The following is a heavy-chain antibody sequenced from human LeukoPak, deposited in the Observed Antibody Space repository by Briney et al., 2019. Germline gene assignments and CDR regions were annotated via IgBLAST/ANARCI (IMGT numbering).Heavy chain of an antibody. CDR1: GFTFSSYW. Sequence: PGGSLRLSCAASGFTFSSYWMGWVRQAPGRGLEWVAIIKQDGSEKYYVDSVKGRFTISRDNAEKSLYLQMNSLRAADTAVYYCATSRTSDYWGQGTLVTVSS. V-gene: IGHV3-7*03. D-gene: IGHD1-14*01. J-gene: IGHJ4*02. CDR2: IKQDGSEK. CDR3: ATSRTSDY.